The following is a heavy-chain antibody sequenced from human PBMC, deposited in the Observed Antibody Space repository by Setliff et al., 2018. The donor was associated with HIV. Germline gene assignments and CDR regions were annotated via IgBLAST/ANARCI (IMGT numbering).Heavy chain of an antibody. CDR3: ARSLREYSYGSPDY. Sequence: ASVKVSCKASGYTSTGYYVHWVRQAPGQGLEWMGRINLNSGGTTYAQRFQGRVTMTWDTSISTAYMELSSLRSEDTAIYYCARSLREYSYGSPDYWGPGTLVTVSS. CDR1: GYTSTGYY. V-gene: IGHV1-2*06. J-gene: IGHJ4*02. CDR2: INLNSGGT. D-gene: IGHD5-18*01.